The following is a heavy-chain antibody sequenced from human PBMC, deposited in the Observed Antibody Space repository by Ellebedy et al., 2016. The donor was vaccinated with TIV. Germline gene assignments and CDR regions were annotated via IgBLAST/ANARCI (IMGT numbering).Heavy chain of an antibody. D-gene: IGHD3-22*01. Sequence: GESLKISCKGSGYSFTSYWIGRVRQMPGKGLEWMVIIDPDDSDTRYSPSFQAQVTISADKSISTAYLQWSSLKASDTAMYYCARHGSSGYYPTWGQGTLISVSS. V-gene: IGHV5-51*01. CDR2: IDPDDSDT. CDR1: GYSFTSYW. CDR3: ARHGSSGYYPT. J-gene: IGHJ5*02.